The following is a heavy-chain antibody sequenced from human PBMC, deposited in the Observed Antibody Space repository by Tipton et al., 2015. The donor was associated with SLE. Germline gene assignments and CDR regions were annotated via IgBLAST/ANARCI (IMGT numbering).Heavy chain of an antibody. J-gene: IGHJ4*02. D-gene: IGHD6-6*01. V-gene: IGHV1-69*01. Sequence: SGPEVKKPGSSVKVSCKASGGTFSNYAITWVRQAPGQGLEWMGGIIPIFNTPNYAQKFQGRVTITADVSTGTAYMELSSLRSEDTAVYYCARGSYSSSTYYFDYWGQGTLVTVSS. CDR3: ARGSYSSSTYYFDY. CDR2: IIPIFNTP. CDR1: GGTFSNYA.